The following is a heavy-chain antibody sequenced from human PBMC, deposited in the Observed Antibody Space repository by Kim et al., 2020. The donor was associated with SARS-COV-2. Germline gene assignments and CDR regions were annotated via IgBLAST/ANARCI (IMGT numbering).Heavy chain of an antibody. D-gene: IGHD3-3*01. Sequence: SETLSLTCAVSGGSISSSNWWNWVRQPPGKGLEWIGEIYHSGSTNYNPSLKSRVTISVDKSKNQFSLKLSSVTAADTAVYYCVTWSGYNNWFDPWGQGTLVTVSS. CDR3: VTWSGYNNWFDP. CDR1: GGSISSSNW. J-gene: IGHJ5*02. V-gene: IGHV4-4*02. CDR2: IYHSGST.